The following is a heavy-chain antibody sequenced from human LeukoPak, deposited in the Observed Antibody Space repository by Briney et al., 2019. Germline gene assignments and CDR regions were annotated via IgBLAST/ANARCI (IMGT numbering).Heavy chain of an antibody. J-gene: IGHJ6*02. CDR2: INPNSGGT. D-gene: IGHD1-14*01. V-gene: IGHV1-2*04. CDR3: ATNHYYYYGMDV. CDR1: GYTFTGYY. Sequence: ASVKVSCEASGYTFTGYYMHWVRQAPGQGLEWMGWINPNSGGTNYAQKFQGWVTMTRDTSISTAYMELSRLRSDDTAVYYCATNHYYYYGMDVWGQGTTVTVSS.